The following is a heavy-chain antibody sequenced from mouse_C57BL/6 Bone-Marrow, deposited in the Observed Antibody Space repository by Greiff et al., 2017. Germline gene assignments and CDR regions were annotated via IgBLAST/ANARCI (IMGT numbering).Heavy chain of an antibody. CDR1: GFTFSSYG. Sequence: EVKLVESGGDLVKPGGSLKLSCAASGFTFSSYGMSWVRQTPDKRLEWVATISSGGSYTYYPDSVKGRFTISRDNAKNTLYLQRSSLKSEDTAMYYCARRRNYEDYWGQGTTLTVSS. CDR3: ARRRNYEDY. CDR2: ISSGGSYT. V-gene: IGHV5-6*02. J-gene: IGHJ2*01. D-gene: IGHD2-1*01.